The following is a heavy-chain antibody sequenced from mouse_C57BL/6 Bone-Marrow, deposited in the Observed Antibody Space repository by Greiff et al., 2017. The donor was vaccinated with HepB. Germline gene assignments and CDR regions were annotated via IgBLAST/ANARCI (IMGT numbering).Heavy chain of an antibody. CDR2: ISSGGSYT. V-gene: IGHV5-6*01. CDR1: GFTFSSYG. CDR3: ARRGYDGYYYAMDY. J-gene: IGHJ4*01. D-gene: IGHD2-3*01. Sequence: EVHLVESGGDLVKPGGSLKLSCAASGFTFSSYGMSWVRQTPDKRLEWVATISSGGSYTYYPDSVKGRFTISRDNAKNTLYLQMSSLKSEDTAMYYCARRGYDGYYYAMDYWGQGTSVTVSS.